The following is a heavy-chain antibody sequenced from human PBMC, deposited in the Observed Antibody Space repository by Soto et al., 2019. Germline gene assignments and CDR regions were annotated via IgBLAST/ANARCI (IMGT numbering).Heavy chain of an antibody. V-gene: IGHV4-59*01. CDR3: ARDVGLAGAAFDI. CDR1: GGSISTYY. J-gene: IGHJ3*02. D-gene: IGHD6-13*01. CDR2: IYYSGST. Sequence: SETLSLTCTVSGGSISTYYWSWIRQPPGKGLEWIGYIYYSGSTNYNPSLKSRVSISVDTSKNQFSLKLSSVAAADTAVYYCARDVGLAGAAFDIWAQGTVVTVSS.